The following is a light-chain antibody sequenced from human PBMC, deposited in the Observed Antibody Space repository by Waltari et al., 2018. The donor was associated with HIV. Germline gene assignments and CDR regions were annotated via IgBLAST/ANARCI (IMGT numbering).Light chain of an antibody. J-gene: IGLJ3*02. CDR3: AAWDHGLTGPNWV. V-gene: IGLV1-47*01. CDR2: RSD. Sequence: QSVLTQPPSTSGTPGQGVTISCSGSSSNIGRHYVYWYRHLPGTTPQLLIYRSDQRPSGVPDRFSASKSGTSASLAISGLQSEDEAVYYCAAWDHGLTGPNWVFGGGTRLTVL. CDR1: SSNIGRHY.